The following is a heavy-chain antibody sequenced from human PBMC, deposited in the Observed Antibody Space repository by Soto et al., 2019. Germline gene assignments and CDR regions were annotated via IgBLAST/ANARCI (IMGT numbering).Heavy chain of an antibody. CDR1: GFTFSSYA. D-gene: IGHD3-9*01. V-gene: IGHV3-23*01. CDR2: ISGSGGST. CDR3: AKGSHDILTGYTFDY. Sequence: GGSLRLSCAASGFTFSSYAMSWVRQAPGKGLEWVSAISGSGGSTYYADSVKGRFTISRDNSKNTLYLQMNSLRAEDTAVYYCAKGSHDILTGYTFDYWGQGTLVTVSS. J-gene: IGHJ4*02.